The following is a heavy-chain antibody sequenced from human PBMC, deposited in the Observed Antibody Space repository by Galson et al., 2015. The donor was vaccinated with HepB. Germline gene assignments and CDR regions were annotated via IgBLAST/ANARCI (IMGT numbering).Heavy chain of an antibody. Sequence: SLRLSCAASGFTFISYSMNWVRQAPGKGLEWVSSITSGSDYIYYAASVKGRFTISRDNAKNSLFLQMNSLRVEDAAVYYCARTGSSTTILRNSWFDPWGQGILVTVSS. V-gene: IGHV3-21*01. J-gene: IGHJ5*02. D-gene: IGHD2-2*01. CDR3: ARTGSSTTILRNSWFDP. CDR1: GFTFISYS. CDR2: ITSGSDYI.